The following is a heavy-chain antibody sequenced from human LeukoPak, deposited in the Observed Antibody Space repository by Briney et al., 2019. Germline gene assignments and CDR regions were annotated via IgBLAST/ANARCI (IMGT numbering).Heavy chain of an antibody. Sequence: SETLSHTCTVSGGSISSSSYYWGWIRQPPGKGLEWIGSIYYSGSTYYNPSLKSRVTISVDTSKNQFSLKLSSVTAAGTAVYYCARAVPPGYSSSWYLAFDYWGQGTLVTVSS. CDR1: GGSISSSSYY. CDR3: ARAVPPGYSSSWYLAFDY. V-gene: IGHV4-39*01. CDR2: IYYSGST. J-gene: IGHJ4*02. D-gene: IGHD6-13*01.